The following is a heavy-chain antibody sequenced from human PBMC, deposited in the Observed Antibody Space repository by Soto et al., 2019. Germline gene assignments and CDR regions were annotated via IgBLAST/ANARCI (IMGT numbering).Heavy chain of an antibody. Sequence: QLLLQESGPGLVKPSETLSLTCSVSGGSISSTPYYWGWIRQPPGKGLEWLGTIYYSGTTSYNPSLKSRVIISIDTSNNPFFLKLRSVTAEDTAVYYWARPRQYYDTSGDQQRYFDYWGQGTQVTVSS. J-gene: IGHJ4*02. V-gene: IGHV4-39*01. D-gene: IGHD3-22*01. CDR2: IYYSGTT. CDR3: ARPRQYYDTSGDQQRYFDY. CDR1: GGSISSTPYY.